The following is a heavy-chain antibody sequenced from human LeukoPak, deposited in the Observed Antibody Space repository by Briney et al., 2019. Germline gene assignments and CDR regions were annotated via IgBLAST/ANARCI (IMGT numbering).Heavy chain of an antibody. CDR3: AKKPATIKFPFDI. D-gene: IGHD5-24*01. Sequence: PGGSLRLSCVGSGFSFSTYDMGWVRQTPGKGLEWVSAISTTGGYTEDADPVKGRFTISRDNSQNTLFLQMHSLRAEDTAVYYCAKKPATIKFPFDIWGQGTLVTVSP. J-gene: IGHJ4*02. V-gene: IGHV3-23*01. CDR2: ISTTGGYT. CDR1: GFSFSTYD.